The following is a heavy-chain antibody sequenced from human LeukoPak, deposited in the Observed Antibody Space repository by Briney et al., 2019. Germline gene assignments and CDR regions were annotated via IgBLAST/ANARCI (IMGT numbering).Heavy chain of an antibody. J-gene: IGHJ4*02. Sequence: GGSLRLSCAASGFTFSSYSMDWVRQAPGKGLEWVSSISSSSSYIYYADSVKGRFTISRDNAKNSLYLQMNSLRAEDTAVYYCASGYGSCTNGVCSPGYWGQGTLVTVSS. CDR3: ASGYGSCTNGVCSPGY. V-gene: IGHV3-21*01. CDR2: ISSSSSYI. CDR1: GFTFSSYS. D-gene: IGHD2-8*01.